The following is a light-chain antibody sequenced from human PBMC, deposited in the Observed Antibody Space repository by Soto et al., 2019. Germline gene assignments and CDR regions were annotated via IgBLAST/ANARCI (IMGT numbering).Light chain of an antibody. CDR2: DAS. CDR1: QSINSY. Sequence: EIVLTQSPATLSVSPGERATLSCRASQSINSYLAWYQQKPGQAPRVLMYDASSRATGVPGRFSGSGSGTEFTLTISNLQSEDFSIYYCQQYSDWPYTFGQGTSLEIK. CDR3: QQYSDWPYT. J-gene: IGKJ2*01. V-gene: IGKV3-15*01.